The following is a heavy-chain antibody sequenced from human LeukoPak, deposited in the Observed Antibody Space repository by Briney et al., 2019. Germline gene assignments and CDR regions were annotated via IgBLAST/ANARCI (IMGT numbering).Heavy chain of an antibody. CDR2: IKEDGSET. D-gene: IGHD4-17*01. Sequence: GGSLRLSCAASGFTFSSYWMNWVRQVPGKGLECLANIKEDGSETYYADSVKGRFTISRDNSKNTLYLQMNSLRAEDTAVYYCAKAFAVSSWFDPWGQGTLVTVSS. V-gene: IGHV3-7*01. CDR3: AKAFAVSSWFDP. J-gene: IGHJ5*02. CDR1: GFTFSSYW.